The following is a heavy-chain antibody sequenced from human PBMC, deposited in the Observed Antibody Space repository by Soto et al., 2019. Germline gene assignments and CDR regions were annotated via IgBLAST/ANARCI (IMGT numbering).Heavy chain of an antibody. J-gene: IGHJ4*02. D-gene: IGHD3-9*01. CDR1: GFAFSSYG. CDR2: IYYDGSRK. CDR3: AKSRDGHFQGLD. Sequence: PGGSLRLSCAASGFAFSSYGMHWVRQAPGKGLEWVALIYYDGSRKYYADSVKGRFTISRDIPKNTLYLQMDSLRADDTAMYYCAKSRDGHFQGLDWGQGTLVTVSS. V-gene: IGHV3-33*06.